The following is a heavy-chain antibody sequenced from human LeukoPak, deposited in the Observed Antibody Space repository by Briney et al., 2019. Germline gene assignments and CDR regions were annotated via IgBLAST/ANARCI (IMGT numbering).Heavy chain of an antibody. Sequence: SETLSLTCTVSGGSISSSSYYWGWIRQPPGKGLEWIGYIYYSGSTYYNPSLKSRVTISVDTSKNQFSLKLSSVTAADTAVYYCARGASDFWSGYSDYFDYWGQGTLVTVSS. CDR2: IYYSGST. CDR1: GGSISSSSYY. CDR3: ARGASDFWSGYSDYFDY. V-gene: IGHV4-30-4*08. D-gene: IGHD3-3*01. J-gene: IGHJ4*02.